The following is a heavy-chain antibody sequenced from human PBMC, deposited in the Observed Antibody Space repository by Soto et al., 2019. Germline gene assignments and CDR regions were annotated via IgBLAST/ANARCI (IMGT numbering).Heavy chain of an antibody. Sequence: SETLSLTCSVSGGTINSGDYFWSWIRQPPGKGLEWIGSIFYTGSTYYSPSLKSRLAMSVDTSKNQFSVRLRSVTAADTAVYYCARDRAHFYESSGRLDLWGQGMLGTVS. CDR3: ARDRAHFYESSGRLDL. D-gene: IGHD3-22*01. V-gene: IGHV4-30-4*01. J-gene: IGHJ4*02. CDR2: IFYTGST. CDR1: GGTINSGDYF.